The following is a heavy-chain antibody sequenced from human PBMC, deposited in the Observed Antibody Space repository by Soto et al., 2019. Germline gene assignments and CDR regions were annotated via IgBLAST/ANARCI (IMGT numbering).Heavy chain of an antibody. D-gene: IGHD6-19*01. CDR1: GFTFSDYY. Sequence: PGGSLRLSCAASGFTFSDYYMSWIRQAPGKGLEWVSYISSSSSYTNYADSVKGRFTISRDNAKNSLYLQMNSLRAEDTAVYYCARGRRRGSGEWLVPGVDYWGQGTLVTVSS. J-gene: IGHJ4*02. CDR3: ARGRRRGSGEWLVPGVDY. CDR2: ISSSSSYT. V-gene: IGHV3-11*05.